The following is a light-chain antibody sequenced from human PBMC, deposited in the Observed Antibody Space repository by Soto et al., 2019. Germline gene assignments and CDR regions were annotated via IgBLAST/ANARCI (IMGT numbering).Light chain of an antibody. CDR3: KADDSSLSGGV. V-gene: IGLV1-40*01. Sequence: QAVVTQPPSVSGAPGQRGTISCTGSSSNIGAGYDVHWYQQLPGTAPKLLIYGNSNRPSGVPDRFSGSKSGTSASLAITGLQAEDGADYYCKADDSSLSGGVFGGGTTLTVL. CDR1: SSNIGAGYD. CDR2: GNS. J-gene: IGLJ3*02.